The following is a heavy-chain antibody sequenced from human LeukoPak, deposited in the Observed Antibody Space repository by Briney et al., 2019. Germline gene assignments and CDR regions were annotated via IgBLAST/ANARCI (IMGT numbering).Heavy chain of an antibody. D-gene: IGHD3-16*02. V-gene: IGHV3-23*01. CDR3: AKGYYDYIWGSYRSDAFDI. CDR1: GFPFNSYV. J-gene: IGHJ3*02. Sequence: GGSLRLSCAASGFPFNSYVMTWVRQAPGKGLEWVSVISGSGGLTYHADSVKGRFTVSRDNSKNTLYLQMNSLRAEDTAVYSCAKGYYDYIWGSYRSDAFDIWGQWTMVTVSS. CDR2: ISGSGGLT.